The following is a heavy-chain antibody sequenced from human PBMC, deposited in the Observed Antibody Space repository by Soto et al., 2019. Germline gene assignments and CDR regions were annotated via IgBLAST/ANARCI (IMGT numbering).Heavy chain of an antibody. CDR2: IYYSGST. V-gene: IGHV4-61*01. D-gene: IGHD6-19*01. Sequence: QVQLQASGPGLVKPSETLSLTCTVSGGSVSSGHFYWSWIRQPPGKGLEWIGYIYYSGSTKYNPSLRSRVTILVDTSKNQFSLKLTSVTAADTAVYYCARAGSGSGWLGGQVTLVTVSS. CDR3: ARAGSGSGWL. CDR1: GGSVSSGHFY. J-gene: IGHJ4*02.